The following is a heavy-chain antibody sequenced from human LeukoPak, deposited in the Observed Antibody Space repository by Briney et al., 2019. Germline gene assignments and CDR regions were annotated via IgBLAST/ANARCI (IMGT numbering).Heavy chain of an antibody. CDR1: GYTFTSYG. Sequence: ASVKVSCKASGYTFTSYGISWVRQAPGQGLEWMGWISGYNTNTNYAQKFQDRVTLTTDTSTSTAYMELRSLRSDDTAVYYCARVGGHYYDSSAYYPLDYWGQATLVTVSS. V-gene: IGHV1-18*01. J-gene: IGHJ4*02. CDR2: ISGYNTNT. CDR3: ARVGGHYYDSSAYYPLDY. D-gene: IGHD3-22*01.